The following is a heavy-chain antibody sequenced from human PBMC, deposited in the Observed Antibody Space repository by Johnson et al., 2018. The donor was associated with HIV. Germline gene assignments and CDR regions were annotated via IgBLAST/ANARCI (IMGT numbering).Heavy chain of an antibody. V-gene: IGHV3-53*01. D-gene: IGHD2-8*02. CDR1: GFTVSSNY. Sequence: EQLVESGGGLIQPGGSLRLSCAASGFTVSSNYMSWVRQAPGKGLEWVSRTNSDGSSTNYADSVKGRFTISRDKAKNTLYLQMNSLRAEDTAVYYCARGPSQLYWPDVAFDIWGQGTTVTVSS. CDR2: TNSDGSST. CDR3: ARGPSQLYWPDVAFDI. J-gene: IGHJ3*02.